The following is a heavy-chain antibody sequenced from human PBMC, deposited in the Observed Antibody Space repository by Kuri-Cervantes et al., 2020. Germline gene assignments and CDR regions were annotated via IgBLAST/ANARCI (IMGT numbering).Heavy chain of an antibody. D-gene: IGHD6-19*01. CDR1: GYTFTGYY. Sequence: ASVKVSCKASGYTFTGYYMHWVRQAPGQGLEWMGWINPNSGGTNYAQKFQGRVTMTRDTSISTAYMELSRLRSDDTAVYYCARGLIIAVAEYYFDYWGQGTLVTVSS. V-gene: IGHV1-2*02. CDR3: ARGLIIAVAEYYFDY. CDR2: INPNSGGT. J-gene: IGHJ4*02.